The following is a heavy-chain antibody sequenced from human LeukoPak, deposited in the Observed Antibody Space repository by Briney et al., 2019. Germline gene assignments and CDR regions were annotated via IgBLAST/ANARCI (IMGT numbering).Heavy chain of an antibody. CDR3: ARVTDRGVLLGAMDV. J-gene: IGHJ6*02. Sequence: SETLSLTCAVYGGSFSGYYWSWIRQPPGKGLEWIGEINHSGSTNYNPSLKSRVTISVDTSKNQFSLKLSSVTAADTAVYYCARVTDRGVLLGAMDVWGQGTTVTVSS. CDR2: INHSGST. D-gene: IGHD3-9*01. V-gene: IGHV4-34*01. CDR1: GGSFSGYY.